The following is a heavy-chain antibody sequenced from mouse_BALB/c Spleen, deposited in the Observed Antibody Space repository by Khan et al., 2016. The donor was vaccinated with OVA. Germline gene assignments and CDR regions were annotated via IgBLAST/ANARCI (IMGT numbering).Heavy chain of an antibody. CDR1: GYTFTTYG. V-gene: IGHV9-3-1*01. CDR3: ARVGYSGTMDY. J-gene: IGHJ4*01. D-gene: IGHD2-14*01. Sequence: QVQLKQSGPELKKPGVTVKISCKASGYTFTTYGMNWVKQAPGKGLKWMGWINTYTGEPTYVDDFKGRFAFSLETSASTAYLQINNIKNEDTATYFCARVGYSGTMDYWGQGTSVTVSS. CDR2: INTYTGEP.